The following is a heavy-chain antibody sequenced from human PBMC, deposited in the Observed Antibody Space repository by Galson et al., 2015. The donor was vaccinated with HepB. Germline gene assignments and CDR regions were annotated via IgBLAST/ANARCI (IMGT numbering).Heavy chain of an antibody. Sequence: SLRLSCAASGFTFSSYGMHWVRRAPGKGLEWVAVISYDGSNKYYADSVKGRFTISRDNSKNTLYLQMNSLRAEDTAVYYCAKVGYRHYGSGSYYPDYWGQGTLVTVSS. V-gene: IGHV3-30*18. CDR3: AKVGYRHYGSGSYYPDY. CDR2: ISYDGSNK. J-gene: IGHJ4*02. CDR1: GFTFSSYG. D-gene: IGHD3-10*01.